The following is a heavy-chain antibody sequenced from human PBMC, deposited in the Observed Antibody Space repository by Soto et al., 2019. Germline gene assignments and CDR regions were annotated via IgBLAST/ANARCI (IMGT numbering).Heavy chain of an antibody. V-gene: IGHV4-59*01. Sequence: QVLLQESGPGLVKPSETLSLTCIVPGGSISDFYWSWIRQPPGKGLEWIGHIYKRGYTDYNPSLTSRVNISLGTSKNQLCLKLTSVNNADTAVYSCARGLTGNDFGVVVDYYGLDVWGQGTKVTVSS. CDR1: GGSISDFY. D-gene: IGHD3-3*01. CDR3: ARGLTGNDFGVVVDYYGLDV. J-gene: IGHJ6*02. CDR2: IYKRGYT.